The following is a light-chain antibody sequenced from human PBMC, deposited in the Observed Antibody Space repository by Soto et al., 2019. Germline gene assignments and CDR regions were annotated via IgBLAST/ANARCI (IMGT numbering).Light chain of an antibody. CDR1: QSVSSSY. Sequence: ESVLTQSPGTLSLSPGERATLSCRASQSVSSSYLAWYQQKPGQAPRLLIYGASSRATGIPDRFSGSRSGTDFTLTISRLEPEDFAVYYCQQYGSSPRTFGQGTKVEIK. V-gene: IGKV3-20*01. CDR2: GAS. CDR3: QQYGSSPRT. J-gene: IGKJ1*01.